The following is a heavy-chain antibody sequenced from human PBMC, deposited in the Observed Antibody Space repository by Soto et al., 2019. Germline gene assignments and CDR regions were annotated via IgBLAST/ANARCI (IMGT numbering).Heavy chain of an antibody. CDR1: GYPVTAYY. J-gene: IGHJ3*02. CDR3: ARGGGVGVAGSAAFDM. Sequence: QLHLVQSGAVVKKPGASVTVSCSASGYPVTAYYMHWVRQAPGRGLEWMGGINPATGAAKYTQTFQGGVTVPRDTSTSTVFMELGGLTSEDTAVFYCARGGGVGVAGSAAFDMWGQGTLVTVSS. V-gene: IGHV1-2*02. D-gene: IGHD3-3*01. CDR2: INPATGAA.